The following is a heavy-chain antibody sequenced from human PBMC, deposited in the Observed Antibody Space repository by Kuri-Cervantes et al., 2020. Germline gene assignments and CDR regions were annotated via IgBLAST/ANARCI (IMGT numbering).Heavy chain of an antibody. CDR3: AKGMGFYYGSGSYMDY. J-gene: IGHJ4*02. CDR1: GFTFSLYS. Sequence: GGSLRLSCAASGFTFSLYSMNWVRQAPGRGLEWVSAISGSGGSTYYADSVKGRFTISRDNSKNTLYLQMNSLRAEDTAVYYCAKGMGFYYGSGSYMDYWGQGTLVTVSS. D-gene: IGHD3-10*01. CDR2: ISGSGGST. V-gene: IGHV3-23*01.